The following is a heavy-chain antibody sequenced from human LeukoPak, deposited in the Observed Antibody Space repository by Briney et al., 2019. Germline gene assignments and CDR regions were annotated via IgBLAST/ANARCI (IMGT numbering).Heavy chain of an antibody. Sequence: ASVKVSCKASGYTFTSYGISWVRQASGQGLEWMGWISAYNGNTNYAQKLQGRVTMTTDTSTSTAYMELRSLRSDDTAVYYCARGDVLAVTTYYYYGMDVWGQGTTVTVSS. CDR1: GYTFTSYG. J-gene: IGHJ6*02. D-gene: IGHD4-17*01. CDR2: ISAYNGNT. CDR3: ARGDVLAVTTYYYYGMDV. V-gene: IGHV1-18*01.